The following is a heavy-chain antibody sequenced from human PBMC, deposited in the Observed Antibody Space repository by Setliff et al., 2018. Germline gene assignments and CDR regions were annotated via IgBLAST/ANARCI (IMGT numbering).Heavy chain of an antibody. CDR3: ARDDLRAGDAFDF. CDR1: SYSITSGYF. J-gene: IGHJ3*01. Sequence: SETLSLTCTVSSYSITSGYFWAWIRQPPGKGLEWIGNIHHSGNTKINPSLRSRITLSVDASKNQFSLKLNPVTAADTAVYFCARDDLRAGDAFDFWGQGTMVTVSS. V-gene: IGHV4-38-2*02. CDR2: IHHSGNT.